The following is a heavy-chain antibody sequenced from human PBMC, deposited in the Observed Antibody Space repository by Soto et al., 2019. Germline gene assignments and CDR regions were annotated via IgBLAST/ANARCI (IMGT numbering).Heavy chain of an antibody. CDR3: AKFRSGAWLFVVFDI. V-gene: IGHV1-69*13. J-gene: IGHJ4*02. CDR1: GGTFSSYA. CDR2: IIPIFGTA. Sequence: SVKVSCKASGGTFSSYAISWVRQAPGQGLEWMGGIIPIFGTANYAQKFQGRVTITADESTSTAYMELSSLRSEDTAVYYCAKFRSGAWLFVVFDIWGQGTQVTVSS. D-gene: IGHD3-22*01.